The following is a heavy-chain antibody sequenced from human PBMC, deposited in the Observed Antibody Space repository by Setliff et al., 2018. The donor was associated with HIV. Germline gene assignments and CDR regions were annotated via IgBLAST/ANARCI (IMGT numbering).Heavy chain of an antibody. Sequence: PSQTLSLTCAVYGGSLSGYYWSWIRQSPGKGLEWIGEINHIGSTNYNPSLKSRVTISVDTSKKQFSLKLSSVTAADTAVYYCARVGYCSSTSCYGGMDVWGQGTTVTVSS. D-gene: IGHD2-2*03. J-gene: IGHJ6*02. CDR1: GGSLSGYY. CDR2: INHIGST. V-gene: IGHV4-34*01. CDR3: ARVGYCSSTSCYGGMDV.